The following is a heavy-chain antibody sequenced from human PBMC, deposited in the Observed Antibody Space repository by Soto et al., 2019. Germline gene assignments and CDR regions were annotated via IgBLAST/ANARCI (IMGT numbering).Heavy chain of an antibody. J-gene: IGHJ6*02. CDR3: VHSRCGGDCLQSYSSHYYYGMDI. V-gene: IGHV2-5*02. D-gene: IGHD2-21*02. Sequence: SGPTLVNPTQTLTLTCTFSGFSLSTGGMGVGWIRQPPGKALEWLALIYWDGDRRYRPSLMSRLTVAKDTSKNQVVLTMTNMDPVDTATYYCVHSRCGGDCLQSYSSHYYYGMDIWGQGTTVTVSS. CDR2: IYWDGDR. CDR1: GFSLSTGGMG.